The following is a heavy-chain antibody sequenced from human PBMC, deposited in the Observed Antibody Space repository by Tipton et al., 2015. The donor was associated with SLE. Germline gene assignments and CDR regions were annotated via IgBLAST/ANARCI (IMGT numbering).Heavy chain of an antibody. CDR1: GFTFSSYG. Sequence: SLRLSCAASGFTFSSYGMHWVRQAPGKGLEWVAFIRYDGSHKYYADSVKGRFTISRDNSKNTLYLQMNSLRAEDTAVYYCARGSPTRWELPQAYFDYWGQGILVTVSS. D-gene: IGHD1-26*01. CDR2: IRYDGSHK. V-gene: IGHV3-30*02. J-gene: IGHJ4*02. CDR3: ARGSPTRWELPQAYFDY.